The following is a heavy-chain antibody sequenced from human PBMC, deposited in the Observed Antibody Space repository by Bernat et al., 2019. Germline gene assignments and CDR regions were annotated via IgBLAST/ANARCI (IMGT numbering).Heavy chain of an antibody. D-gene: IGHD3-10*01. CDR2: INPTGGST. CDR3: ARSHELGFGEPMYYYYGMDV. J-gene: IGHJ6*02. V-gene: IGHV1-46*01. CDR1: GYTFTSYY. Sequence: QVQLVQSGAEVKKPGASVKVSCKASGYTFTSYYMHWVRQAPGQGLEWMGIINPTGGSTSYAQKFQGRVTMTRDTSTSTVYMGLSSLRSEDTAVYYCARSHELGFGEPMYYYYGMDVWGQGTTVTVSS.